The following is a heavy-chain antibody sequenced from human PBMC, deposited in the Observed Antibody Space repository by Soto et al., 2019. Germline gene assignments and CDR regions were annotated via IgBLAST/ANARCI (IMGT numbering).Heavy chain of an antibody. CDR1: GGSISSSYSY. D-gene: IGHD3-16*01. Sequence: PSETLSLTCTVSGGSISSSYSYWAWIRQPPGKGLEWIGTIYYSGSTYDNPSLKSRVAISLDRSKDQFSLKMSSVTAADTAVYYCATQIGAPGYFDNWGQGTLVTVSS. V-gene: IGHV4-39*01. CDR2: IYYSGST. J-gene: IGHJ4*02. CDR3: ATQIGAPGYFDN.